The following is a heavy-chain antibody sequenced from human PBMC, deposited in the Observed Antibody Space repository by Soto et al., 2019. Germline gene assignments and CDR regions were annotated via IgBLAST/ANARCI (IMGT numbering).Heavy chain of an antibody. Sequence: PGGSLRLSCTASGFTFGDYAMSWFRQAPGKGREWVGFIRSKAYGGTTEYAASVKGRFTISRDDSKSIAYLQMNSLKTEDTAVYYCTRASFTPPIEYYFDYWGQGTLVTVSS. CDR2: IRSKAYGGTT. J-gene: IGHJ4*02. D-gene: IGHD2-15*01. V-gene: IGHV3-49*03. CDR1: GFTFGDYA. CDR3: TRASFTPPIEYYFDY.